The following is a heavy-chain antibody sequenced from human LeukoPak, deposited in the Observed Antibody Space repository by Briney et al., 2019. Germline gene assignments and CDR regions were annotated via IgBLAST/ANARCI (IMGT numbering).Heavy chain of an antibody. J-gene: IGHJ4*02. Sequence: GGSLRLSCAASGFTLSSYAMHWVRQAPGKGLEWVAIIWSDGNNKYYADSVEGRFTISRDTSKNTLFLQMNSLRAEDTAVYYCARGQPGVAAAGNLDYWGQGTLVTVSS. D-gene: IGHD6-13*01. CDR1: GFTLSSYA. V-gene: IGHV3-33*01. CDR3: ARGQPGVAAAGNLDY. CDR2: IWSDGNNK.